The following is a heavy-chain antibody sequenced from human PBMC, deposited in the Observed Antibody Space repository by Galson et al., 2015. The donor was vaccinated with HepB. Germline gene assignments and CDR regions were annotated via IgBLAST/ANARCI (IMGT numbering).Heavy chain of an antibody. Sequence: TLSLTCTVCGGTTSSSSHYWVCIRRPPGKGLPWIGRIYYSGSTYYNPSLKSRATISIDTSKIQFSLKLTSVTAADTAIYYCASLAGQWLENLDYWGQGTLVTVSS. J-gene: IGHJ4*02. D-gene: IGHD6-19*01. CDR3: ASLAGQWLENLDY. V-gene: IGHV4-39*01. CDR1: GGTTSSSSHY. CDR2: IYYSGST.